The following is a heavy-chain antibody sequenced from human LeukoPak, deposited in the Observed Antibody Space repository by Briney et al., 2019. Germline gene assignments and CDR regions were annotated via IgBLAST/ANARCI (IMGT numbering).Heavy chain of an antibody. D-gene: IGHD6-13*01. CDR3: ARDISGSSWYFDY. Sequence: ASVKVSCKASGGTFSSYAISWVRQAPGQGLEWMGRIIPILGIANYAQKFQGRVTITTDESTTTVYMELSSLRSEDTAVYYCARDISGSSWYFDYWGQGTLVTVSS. J-gene: IGHJ4*02. CDR2: IIPILGIA. CDR1: GGTFSSYA. V-gene: IGHV1-69*04.